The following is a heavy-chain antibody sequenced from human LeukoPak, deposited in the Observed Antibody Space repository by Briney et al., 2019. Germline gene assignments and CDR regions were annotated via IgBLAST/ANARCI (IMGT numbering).Heavy chain of an antibody. CDR2: IYYSGST. CDR1: GGSISSGGYY. Sequence: PSQTLSLTCTVSGGSISSGGYYWSWIRQHPGKGLEWIGYIYYSGSTYYNPSLKSRVTMSVDTSKNQFSLKLSSVTAADTAVYYCARSDIVVVTAALDYYYMDVWGKGTTVTVSS. J-gene: IGHJ6*03. CDR3: ARSDIVVVTAALDYYYMDV. V-gene: IGHV4-31*03. D-gene: IGHD2-2*01.